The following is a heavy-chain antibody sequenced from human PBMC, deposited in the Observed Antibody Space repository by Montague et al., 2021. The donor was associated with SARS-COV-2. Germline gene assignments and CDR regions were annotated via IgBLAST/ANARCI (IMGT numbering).Heavy chain of an antibody. V-gene: IGHV3-15*05. Sequence: SLRLSCAASGFTFSDTWMSWVRQPTGKGLEWVGRIRSKNDGGTRDYGAPVKGKFTISRDDSKSTLYLQMNNLKAEDTAIYYCTTVADILAGFSSLFDLWGRGALVTVSS. CDR3: TTVADILAGFSSLFDL. CDR2: IRSKNDGGTR. CDR1: GFTFSDTW. D-gene: IGHD3-9*01. J-gene: IGHJ2*01.